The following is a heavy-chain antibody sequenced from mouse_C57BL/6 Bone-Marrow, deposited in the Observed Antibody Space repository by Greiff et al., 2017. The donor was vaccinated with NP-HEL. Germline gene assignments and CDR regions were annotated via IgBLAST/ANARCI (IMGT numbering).Heavy chain of an antibody. CDR3: ASPITGYAMDY. Sequence: EVKLMESGGGLVQPGGSLKLSCAASGFTFSDYYMYWVRQTPEKRLEWVAYISNGGGSTYYPDTVKGRFTISRDNAKNTLYLQMSRLKSEDTAMYYCASPITGYAMDYWGQGTSVTVSS. V-gene: IGHV5-12*01. J-gene: IGHJ4*01. D-gene: IGHD1-3*01. CDR2: ISNGGGST. CDR1: GFTFSDYY.